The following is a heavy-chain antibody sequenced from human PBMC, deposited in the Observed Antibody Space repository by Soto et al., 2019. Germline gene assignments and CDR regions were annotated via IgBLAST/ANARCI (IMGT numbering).Heavy chain of an antibody. J-gene: IGHJ5*02. V-gene: IGHV1-18*01. CDR1: GYSFSNSG. D-gene: IGHD2-8*01. CDR2: ISTYNGNT. Sequence: QVELVQSGPEVKKPGASVKVSCKASGYSFSNSGFSWMRQAPGQGLAWMGWISTYNGNTNYAQKFQGRLSMTRDTSTTTAFMELTNLRSDDTAVYYCARDEYNNGRNWLTPWGQGTLGTVTS. CDR3: ARDEYNNGRNWLTP.